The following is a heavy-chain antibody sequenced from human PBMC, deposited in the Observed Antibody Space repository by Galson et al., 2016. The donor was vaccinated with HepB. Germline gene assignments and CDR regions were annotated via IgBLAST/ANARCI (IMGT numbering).Heavy chain of an antibody. D-gene: IGHD2-2*01. V-gene: IGHV3-21*04. J-gene: IGHJ3*02. CDR3: ARDIVVVPGQDAFDI. CDR1: GFSFSNYG. Sequence: SLRLSCAASGFSFSNYGMNWVRQAPGRGLEWVSHINNIGSHIYHAESVKGRLTISRDNSKNTLYLQMNSLRAEDTAVYYCARDIVVVPGQDAFDIWGQGTMVTVSS. CDR2: INNIGSHI.